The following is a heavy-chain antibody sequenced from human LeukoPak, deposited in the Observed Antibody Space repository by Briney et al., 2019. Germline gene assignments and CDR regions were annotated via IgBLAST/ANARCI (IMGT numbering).Heavy chain of an antibody. CDR3: ARGYYYHTSGYWGIDY. CDR1: GFTFSDSG. J-gene: IGHJ4*02. D-gene: IGHD3-22*01. V-gene: IGHV3-33*01. Sequence: GGSLDLSCAAPGFTFSDSGLHWVRQAQAKGLGGVELKCYDGGNKYYADSVKGRYTISRDNSKNTLYLQMDSLRAEDTAVYYCARGYYYHTSGYWGIDYWGQGTLVTVSS. CDR2: KCYDGGNK.